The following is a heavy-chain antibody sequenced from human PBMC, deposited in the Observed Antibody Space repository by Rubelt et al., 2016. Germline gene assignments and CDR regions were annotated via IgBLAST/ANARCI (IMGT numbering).Heavy chain of an antibody. V-gene: IGHV5-51*01. CDR1: GYSFTSYW. CDR2: IYPGDSDT. CDR3: ARVTTVTNDNWFDP. D-gene: IGHD4-17*01. J-gene: IGHJ5*02. Sequence: EVQLVQSGAEVKKPGESLKISCKGSGYSFTSYWIGWVRQMPGKGLEWLGIIYPGDSDTRYSPAFQCKVTIPADKSISTAYLQWSSLKASDTAMYYCARVTTVTNDNWFDPWGQGTLVTVSS.